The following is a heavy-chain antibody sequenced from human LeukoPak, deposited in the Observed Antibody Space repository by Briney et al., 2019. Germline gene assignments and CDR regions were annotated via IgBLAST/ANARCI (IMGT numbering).Heavy chain of an antibody. CDR2: ISSSGSII. Sequence: SGGSLRLSCAASGFTFSDYYMGWIRQAPGKGLEWVSYISSSGSIIYYADSVEGRFTISRDNAKNSLYLQMNSLRAEDTAVYYCASSLRWGYQDAWGQGTLVTVSS. J-gene: IGHJ5*02. D-gene: IGHD2-2*01. CDR3: ASSLRWGYQDA. CDR1: GFTFSDYY. V-gene: IGHV3-11*01.